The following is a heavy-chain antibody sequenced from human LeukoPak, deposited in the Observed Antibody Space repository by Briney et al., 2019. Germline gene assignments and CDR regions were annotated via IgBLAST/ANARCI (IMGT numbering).Heavy chain of an antibody. CDR1: GGTFSSYA. V-gene: IGHV1-69*06. CDR3: ASGASVATTKRYNWFDP. Sequence: GASVKVSCKASGGTFSSYAISWVRQAPGQGLEWMGGIIPIFGTANYAQKFQDRVTITADKSTSTAYMELSSLRSEDTAVYYCASGASVATTKRYNWFDPWGQGTLVTVSS. D-gene: IGHD5-12*01. J-gene: IGHJ5*02. CDR2: IIPIFGTA.